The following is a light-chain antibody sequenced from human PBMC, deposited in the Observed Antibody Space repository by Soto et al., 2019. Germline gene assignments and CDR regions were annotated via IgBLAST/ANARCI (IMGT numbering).Light chain of an antibody. CDR3: QQSYRSPYT. Sequence: IQLTQSPSSLSASVGDTVTITCRAGQTISNFLNWYQHKPGKAPNLLIYAASSLLSGVPSRFSGSGSGTDFTLTIASLQPEDFATYYCQQSYRSPYTFGQVTKLEIK. V-gene: IGKV1-39*01. CDR1: QTISNF. CDR2: AAS. J-gene: IGKJ2*01.